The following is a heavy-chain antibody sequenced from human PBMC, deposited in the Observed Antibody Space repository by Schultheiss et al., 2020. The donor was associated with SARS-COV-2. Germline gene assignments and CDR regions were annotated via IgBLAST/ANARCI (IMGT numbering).Heavy chain of an antibody. D-gene: IGHD2-15*01. Sequence: GESLKISCAASGFTFSSYAMSWVRQAPGKGLEWVSRINSDGIRISYADSVKGRFTISRDNAKNTLYLQMNSLRAEDTAVYYCARDRIAWWFDPWGQGTLVTVSS. J-gene: IGHJ5*02. CDR3: ARDRIAWWFDP. V-gene: IGHV3-74*01. CDR2: INSDGIRI. CDR1: GFTFSSYA.